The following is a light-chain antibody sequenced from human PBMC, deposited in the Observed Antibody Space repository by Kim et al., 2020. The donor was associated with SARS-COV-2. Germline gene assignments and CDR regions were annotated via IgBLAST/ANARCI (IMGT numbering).Light chain of an antibody. CDR1: KSGDKY. CDR2: QND. V-gene: IGLV3-1*01. CDR3: QAWDSSTSWV. J-gene: IGLJ3*02. Sequence: SYELTQPPSVSVSPGQTASITCSGDKSGDKYACWYQQKAGQSPVLVLYQNDKRPSGIPERFSGSNSGDTATLTISGTQAMDEADYYCQAWDSSTSWVFGG.